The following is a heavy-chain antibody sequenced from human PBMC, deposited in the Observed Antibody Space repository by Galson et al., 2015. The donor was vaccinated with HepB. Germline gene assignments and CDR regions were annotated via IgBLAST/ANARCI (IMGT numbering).Heavy chain of an antibody. CDR2: IIPIFGTA. CDR1: GGTFSSYA. CDR3: ARGVHGDIVVVVAATPAYYYYGMDA. Sequence: SVKVSCKASGGTFSSYAISWVRQAPGQGLEWMGGIIPIFGTANYAQKFQGRVTITADESTSTAYMELSSLRSEDTAVYYCARGVHGDIVVVVAATPAYYYYGMDAWGQGTTVTVSS. V-gene: IGHV1-69*13. J-gene: IGHJ6*02. D-gene: IGHD2-15*01.